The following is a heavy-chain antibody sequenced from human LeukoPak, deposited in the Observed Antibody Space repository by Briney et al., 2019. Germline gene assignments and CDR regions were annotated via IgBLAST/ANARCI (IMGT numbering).Heavy chain of an antibody. J-gene: IGHJ5*02. CDR2: ISSSSSTI. D-gene: IGHD6-13*01. Sequence: GGSLRLSCAASGFTFSSYSMNWVRQAPGKGLEWVSYISSSSSTIYYADSVKGRFTISRDNAKNSLYLQMNSLRAEDTAVYYCARDMRLGPGIAEAGIPSGRFDPWGQGTLVTVSS. CDR1: GFTFSSYS. V-gene: IGHV3-48*04. CDR3: ARDMRLGPGIAEAGIPSGRFDP.